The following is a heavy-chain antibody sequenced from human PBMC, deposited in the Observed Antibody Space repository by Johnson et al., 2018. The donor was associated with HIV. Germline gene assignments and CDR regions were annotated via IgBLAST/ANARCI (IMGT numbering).Heavy chain of an antibody. V-gene: IGHV3-23*04. D-gene: IGHD3-22*01. CDR3: AKWNDSSGYIRGLDAFDI. J-gene: IGHJ3*02. CDR1: GFTFSNYA. Sequence: VQLVESGGGLVQPGGSLRLSCAASGFTFSNYAMSWVRQAPGKGLEWVSAISGSGSHTNYADSVKGRFTISRDNSKNTQSLQMNSLRAEDTAVYYCAKWNDSSGYIRGLDAFDIWGQGTMVTVSS. CDR2: ISGSGSHT.